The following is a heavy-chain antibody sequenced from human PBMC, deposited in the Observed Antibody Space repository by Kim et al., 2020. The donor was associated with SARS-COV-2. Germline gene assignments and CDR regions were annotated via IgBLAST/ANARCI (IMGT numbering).Heavy chain of an antibody. CDR1: GGSISSYY. CDR2: IYYSGST. CDR3: ARGSSWTGYYYYYGMDV. V-gene: IGHV4-59*13. J-gene: IGHJ6*02. D-gene: IGHD6-13*01. Sequence: SETLSLTCTVSGGSISSYYWSWIRQPPGKGLEWIGYIYYSGSTNYNPSLTSRVTISVDTSKNQFSLKLSSVTAADTAVYYCARGSSWTGYYYYYGMDVWGPGTTVTVSS.